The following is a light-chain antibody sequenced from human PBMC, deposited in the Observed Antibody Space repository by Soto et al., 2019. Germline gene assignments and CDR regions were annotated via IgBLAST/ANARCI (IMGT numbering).Light chain of an antibody. CDR1: SSDVGSYNL. J-gene: IGLJ3*02. CDR2: EGS. V-gene: IGLV2-23*01. CDR3: CSYSGSTNWV. Sequence: QSVLTQPASVSGSPGQSITISCPGTSSDVGSYNLVSWYQQHPGKAPKLMIYEGSKRPSGVSNRFSGSKSGNTASLTISGLQAEDDADYYCCSYSGSTNWVFGGGTKLTVL.